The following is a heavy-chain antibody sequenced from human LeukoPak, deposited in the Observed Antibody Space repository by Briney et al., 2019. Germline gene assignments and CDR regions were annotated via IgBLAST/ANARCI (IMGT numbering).Heavy chain of an antibody. CDR1: GCPISSYY. D-gene: IGHD3-9*01. V-gene: IGHV4-59*08. J-gene: IGHJ4*02. Sequence: PSETLTLTCSISGCPISSYYWSWLRQPPGKGLEWFGYIYNSGSTNYNPSLKSRVTISVDTSKNQFSLKLSSMTAADTAVYYCARCRHSLGFVDWLSHFDVWGQGSLVTVSS. CDR2: IYNSGST. CDR3: ARCRHSLGFVDWLSHFDV.